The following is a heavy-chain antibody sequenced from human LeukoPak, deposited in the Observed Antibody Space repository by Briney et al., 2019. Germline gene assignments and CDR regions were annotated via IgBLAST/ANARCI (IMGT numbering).Heavy chain of an antibody. Sequence: ASVKVSCKASGYTFTSYDVNGVRQATGQGLEWMGWMNPNSGDTGYALKFQGRVTMSRSTSINTAYMELGSLRSEDTAVYYCARVPRRGDRFDPWGQGTLVTVSS. J-gene: IGHJ5*02. CDR3: ARVPRRGDRFDP. V-gene: IGHV1-8*01. CDR1: GYTFTSYD. D-gene: IGHD3-10*01. CDR2: MNPNSGDT.